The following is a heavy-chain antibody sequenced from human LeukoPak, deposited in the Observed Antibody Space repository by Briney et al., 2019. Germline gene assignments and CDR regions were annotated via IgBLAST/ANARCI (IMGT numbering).Heavy chain of an antibody. V-gene: IGHV4-59*08. Sequence: SETLSLTCTVSGASISGYFWSWIRQPPGKGLEWIGYISSSGNTNYNPSLKSRVTISVDTSKNQFSLKLSSVTAADTAVYYCAGSSGYYPLFDYWGQGTLVTVSS. CDR3: AGSSGYYPLFDY. CDR1: GASISGYF. D-gene: IGHD3-22*01. J-gene: IGHJ4*02. CDR2: ISSSGNT.